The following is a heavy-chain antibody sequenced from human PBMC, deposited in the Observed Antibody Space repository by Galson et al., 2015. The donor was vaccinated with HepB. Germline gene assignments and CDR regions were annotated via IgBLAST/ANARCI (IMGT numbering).Heavy chain of an antibody. CDR3: TSEPTDSEEGY. CDR1: RFTISRYW. Sequence: SLRLSCAAPRFTISRYWMSWVRQAPGKGPEWVANINQDGSDRNYVESVKGRFTNSRDNARNSLYLKMSSLRAEDTDVYYCTSEPTDSEEGYWCQGTLVTVSS. V-gene: IGHV3-7*03. J-gene: IGHJ4*02. CDR2: INQDGSDR.